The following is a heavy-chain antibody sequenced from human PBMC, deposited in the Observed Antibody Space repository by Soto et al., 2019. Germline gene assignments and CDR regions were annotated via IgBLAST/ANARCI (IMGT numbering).Heavy chain of an antibody. CDR2: IRSKTNNYAT. J-gene: IGHJ4*02. Sequence: GGSLRLSCAASGFTFSGSAMHWVRQASGKGLEWVGRIRSKTNNYATAYVASVKGRFTISRDDSKNTAYLQMNSLKTEDTAVYYCTLTPGMAAAGTSGDDYWGQGTLVTVSS. CDR1: GFTFSGSA. V-gene: IGHV3-73*01. CDR3: TLTPGMAAAGTSGDDY. D-gene: IGHD6-13*01.